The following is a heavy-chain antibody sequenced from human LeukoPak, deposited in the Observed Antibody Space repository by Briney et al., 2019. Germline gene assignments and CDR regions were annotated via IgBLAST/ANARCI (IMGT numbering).Heavy chain of an antibody. CDR2: IVVGSGNT. CDR3: AADEDTAMSSRD. J-gene: IGHJ4*02. D-gene: IGHD5-18*01. Sequence: SVKVSCKASGFTFTSSAVQWVRQARGQRLEWIGWIVVGSGNTNYAQKFQERVTITRDMSTSTAYMGLSSLRSEDTAVYYCAADEDTAMSSRDWGQGTLVTVSS. CDR1: GFTFTSSA. V-gene: IGHV1-58*01.